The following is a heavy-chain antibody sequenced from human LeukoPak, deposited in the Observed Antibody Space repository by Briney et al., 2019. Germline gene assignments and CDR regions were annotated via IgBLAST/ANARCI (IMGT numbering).Heavy chain of an antibody. CDR2: ISGSGGST. J-gene: IGHJ6*03. V-gene: IGHV3-23*01. D-gene: IGHD3-22*01. CDR1: GFTFNTYG. Sequence: SGGTLRLSCAASGFTFNTYGMNWVRQAPGKGLEWVSAISGSGGSTYYADSVKGRSTISRDNSKNTLYLQMNSLRAEDTAVYYCARDLFGLSDSSGHGGYYYMDVWGKGTTVTISS. CDR3: ARDLFGLSDSSGHGGYYYMDV.